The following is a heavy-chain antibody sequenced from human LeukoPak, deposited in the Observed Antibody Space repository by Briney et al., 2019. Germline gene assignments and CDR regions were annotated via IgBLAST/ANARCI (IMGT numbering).Heavy chain of an antibody. D-gene: IGHD3-10*01. J-gene: IGHJ3*02. CDR2: IYYSGST. CDR3: AGTMVRGVIGAFDI. V-gene: IGHV4-39*01. CDR1: GGSISSSSYY. Sequence: SETLSLTCTVSGGSISSSSYYWGWIRQRPGKGLEWIGSIYYSGSTYYNPSLKSRVTISVDTSKNQFSLKLSSVTAADTAVYYCAGTMVRGVIGAFDIWGQGTMVTVSS.